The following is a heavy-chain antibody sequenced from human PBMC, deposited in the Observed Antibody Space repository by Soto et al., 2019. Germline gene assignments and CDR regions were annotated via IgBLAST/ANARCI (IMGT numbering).Heavy chain of an antibody. D-gene: IGHD5-18*01. Sequence: PGGSLRLSCAASGFTFSSYGMHWVRQAPGKGLEWVAVISYDGSNKYYADSVKGRFTISRDNSKNTLYLQMNSLRAEDTAVYYCAKARTQLWLTFDYWGQGTLVTVSS. CDR1: GFTFSSYG. J-gene: IGHJ4*02. CDR2: ISYDGSNK. CDR3: AKARTQLWLTFDY. V-gene: IGHV3-30*18.